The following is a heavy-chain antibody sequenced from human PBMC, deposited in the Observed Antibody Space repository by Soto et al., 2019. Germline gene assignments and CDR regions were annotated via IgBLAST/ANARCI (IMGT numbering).Heavy chain of an antibody. V-gene: IGHV3-9*01. CDR3: SGSCSINGYYDY. J-gene: IGHJ4*02. CDR2: VSWNSVRI. CDR1: VFTFDDYA. Sequence: PVGSLRLSCASSVFTFDDYAMHCVRQSPGKCLEWVSGVSWNSVRIYYAASVKGRFTISRDNARKSLYLQMNSLRTEDRALYYCSGSCSINGYYDYWGQGSQVTVSS. D-gene: IGHD5-18*01.